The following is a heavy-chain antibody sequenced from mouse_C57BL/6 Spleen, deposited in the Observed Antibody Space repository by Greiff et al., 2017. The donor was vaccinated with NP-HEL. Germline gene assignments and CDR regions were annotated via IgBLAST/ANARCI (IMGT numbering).Heavy chain of an antibody. CDR3: ARRKIYDGYYWYFDV. J-gene: IGHJ1*03. D-gene: IGHD2-3*01. CDR1: GYTFTSYW. CDR2: IDPSDRYT. Sequence: QVQLQQPGAELVKPGASVKLSCKASGYTFTSYWMQWVKQRPGQGLEWIGEIDPSDRYTNYNQKFKGKATLTVDTSSSTAYMQLSSLTSEDSAVYYCARRKIYDGYYWYFDVWGTGTTVTVSS. V-gene: IGHV1-50*01.